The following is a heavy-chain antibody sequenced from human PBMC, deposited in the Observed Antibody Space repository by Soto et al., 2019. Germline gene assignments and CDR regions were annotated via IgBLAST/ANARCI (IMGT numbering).Heavy chain of an antibody. CDR3: ARQHPLDSSAWYN. Sequence: GESLKISCKGSGYSFSDYWIGWVRQVPGKGLEWVGTIYAGDSDPRYSPSFEGQVTMSVDKSISTAYLHWSSLKASDSAIYYCARQHPLDSSAWYNWGQGTLVTVSS. J-gene: IGHJ4*02. V-gene: IGHV5-51*01. CDR2: IYAGDSDP. CDR1: GYSFSDYW. D-gene: IGHD6-19*01.